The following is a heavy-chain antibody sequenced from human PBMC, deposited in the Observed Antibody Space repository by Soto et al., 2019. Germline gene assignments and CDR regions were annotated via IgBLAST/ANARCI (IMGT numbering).Heavy chain of an antibody. V-gene: IGHV6-1*01. Sequence: SQTLSLTCVISGDSVSSSSAGRNWIRQSPSRGLEWLGRTYYKSKWNNDYALSVKSRITINPDTSKNQFSLHLYSVTPEDTAVYYCTGITWFRGMDVWGQGTPVTVSS. D-gene: IGHD3-10*01. CDR2: TYYKSKWNN. CDR1: GDSVSSSSAG. CDR3: TGITWFRGMDV. J-gene: IGHJ6*02.